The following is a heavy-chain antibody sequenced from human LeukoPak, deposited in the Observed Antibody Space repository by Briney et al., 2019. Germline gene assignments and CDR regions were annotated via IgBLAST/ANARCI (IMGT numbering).Heavy chain of an antibody. Sequence: GGSLRLSCAASGCTFTNYAMHWVRQTPGKGLEWVALISSDGSKNIYADPVKGRFTVSRDNSKNTLYLQMNSLRAEDTAVYYCVKGLVQTTMSYSVDYWGQGALVTVSS. CDR1: GCTFTNYA. V-gene: IGHV3-30*18. D-gene: IGHD1-1*01. J-gene: IGHJ4*02. CDR2: ISSDGSKN. CDR3: VKGLVQTTMSYSVDY.